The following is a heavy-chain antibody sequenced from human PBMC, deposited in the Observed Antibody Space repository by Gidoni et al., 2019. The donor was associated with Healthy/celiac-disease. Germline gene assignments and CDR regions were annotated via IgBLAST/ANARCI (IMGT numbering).Heavy chain of an antibody. D-gene: IGHD6-6*01. CDR3: ARHPRSSSFDY. CDR1: GGSISSSSYY. CDR2: IYYSGST. Sequence: QLQLQASGPGLVKPSETLSLTCTTSGGSISSSSYYWCWSRQPPGKGLEWIGSIYYSGSTYYNPSLKSRVTISVDTSKNQFSLKLSSVTAADTAVYYCARHPRSSSFDYWGQGTLVTVSS. V-gene: IGHV4-39*01. J-gene: IGHJ4*02.